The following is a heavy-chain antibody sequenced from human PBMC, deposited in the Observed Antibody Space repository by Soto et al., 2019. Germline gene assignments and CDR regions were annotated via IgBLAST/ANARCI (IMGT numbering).Heavy chain of an antibody. J-gene: IGHJ5*01. CDR3: AKERRDYGGALVNNYFGP. CDR2: TSHDGSNK. CDR1: GFTFSSYG. V-gene: IGHV3-30*18. Sequence: QEQLVESGGGVVQPGTSLRLSCAASGFTFSSYGMHWVRQAPGKGLEWVAVTSHDGSNKFYADSVKGRFSISRDDSKKTLFLQINRLRTEDTDVYYCAKERRDYGGALVNNYFGPWGQGNPVNVSS. D-gene: IGHD4-17*01.